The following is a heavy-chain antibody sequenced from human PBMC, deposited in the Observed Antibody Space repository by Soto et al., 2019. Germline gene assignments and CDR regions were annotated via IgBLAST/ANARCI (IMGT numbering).Heavy chain of an antibody. J-gene: IGHJ4*01. Sequence: GGSLRLSCAASGFTFSSYWMSWVRQAPGKGLEWVANIKQDGSEKYYVDSVKGRFTLSRDNAKNSLQLQMNSLRAEDTAIYFCARVAYFNGWIFDYWGQGTLVTVSS. D-gene: IGHD6-19*01. V-gene: IGHV3-7*01. CDR1: GFTFSSYW. CDR2: IKQDGSEK. CDR3: ARVAYFNGWIFDY.